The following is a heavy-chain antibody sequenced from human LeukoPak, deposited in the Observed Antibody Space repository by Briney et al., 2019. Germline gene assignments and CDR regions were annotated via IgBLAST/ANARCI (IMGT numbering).Heavy chain of an antibody. CDR2: ISGGGGNT. CDR1: GFTFSILA. V-gene: IGHV3-23*01. Sequence: GGSLRLSCAASGFTFSILAMSWVRQAPGKGLEWVSAISGGGGNTYYADSVKGRFTISRDNSKNTLYLQMNSLRAEDTGVYYCAKDNRDAYIRNFDYWGQGTLVPVSS. J-gene: IGHJ4*02. D-gene: IGHD5-24*01. CDR3: AKDNRDAYIRNFDY.